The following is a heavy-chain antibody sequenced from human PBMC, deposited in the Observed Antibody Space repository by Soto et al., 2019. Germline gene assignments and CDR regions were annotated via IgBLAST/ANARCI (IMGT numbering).Heavy chain of an antibody. J-gene: IGHJ4*02. CDR1: GFTFSSYW. D-gene: IGHD4-17*01. Sequence: EVQLVESGGDLVQPGGSLRLSCAASGFTFSSYWMHWVRQVPGKGLVWVSRINTDGTSTTYADSAKGRFTISRDNAKNTLYLQMNSLRAEDTAVYFCARDLNGDSDYWGQGTLVTVSS. CDR3: ARDLNGDSDY. CDR2: INTDGTST. V-gene: IGHV3-74*01.